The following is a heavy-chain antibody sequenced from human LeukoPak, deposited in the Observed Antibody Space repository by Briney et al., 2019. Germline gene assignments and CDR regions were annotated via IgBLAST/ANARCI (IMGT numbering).Heavy chain of an antibody. CDR2: IYYSGTT. CDR1: GGSISSHY. CDR3: ARGTGFYDSSGHYYWGYFDS. V-gene: IGHV4-59*11. D-gene: IGHD3-22*01. Sequence: AWETLSLTCTVSGGSISSHYWSWFRQTPGERPEWIAFIYYSGTTNYNPSLKGRVTISIDSSKNQFSLKLSPVTAADTAIYYCARGTGFYDSSGHYYWGYFDSWGQGTLVPVSS. J-gene: IGHJ4*02.